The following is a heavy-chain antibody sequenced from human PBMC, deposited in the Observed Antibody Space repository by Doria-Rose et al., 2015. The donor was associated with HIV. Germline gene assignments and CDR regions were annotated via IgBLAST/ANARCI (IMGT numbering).Heavy chain of an antibody. D-gene: IGHD3-3*01. CDR1: GASVSSRGYY. V-gene: IGHV4-31*03. Sequence: QVQLQESGPGPVKPPETLSLTCSVSGASVSSRGYYWNWIRQVPGKGLESLGYTYYTGTSDYSPSLKSRLNMAVDTSKNQFSLKLSFVTVADTDVYYCARMGSYRELDYWGQGAPGSVSA. CDR3: ARMGSYRELDY. J-gene: IGHJ4*02. CDR2: TYYTGTS.